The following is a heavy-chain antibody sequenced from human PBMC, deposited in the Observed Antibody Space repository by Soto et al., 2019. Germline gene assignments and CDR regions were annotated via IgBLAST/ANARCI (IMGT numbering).Heavy chain of an antibody. D-gene: IGHD6-6*01. CDR1: GGTFSSYA. J-gene: IGHJ4*02. Sequence: ASVKVSCKASGGTFSSYAISWVRQAPGQGLEWMGGIIPIFGTANYAQKFQGRVTITADESTSTAYMELSSLRSEDTAVYYCARDLRIAARPDDDYWDQGTLVTVSS. V-gene: IGHV1-69*13. CDR3: ARDLRIAARPDDDY. CDR2: IIPIFGTA.